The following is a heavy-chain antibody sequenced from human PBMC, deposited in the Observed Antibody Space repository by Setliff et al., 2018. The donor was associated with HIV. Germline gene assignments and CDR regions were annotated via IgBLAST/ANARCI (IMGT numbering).Heavy chain of an antibody. V-gene: IGHV2-26*01. CDR1: GFSLSNARMG. Sequence: SGPTLVNPTETLTLTCTVSGFSLSNARMGVSWIRQPPGKALEWLAHIFSNDEKSYSTSLKSRLTISKDTSKSQVVLTMTNMDPVDTATYYCARMNYYDSSGPGGADYWGQGTLVTVSS. CDR3: ARMNYYDSSGPGGADY. D-gene: IGHD3-22*01. CDR2: IFSNDEK. J-gene: IGHJ4*02.